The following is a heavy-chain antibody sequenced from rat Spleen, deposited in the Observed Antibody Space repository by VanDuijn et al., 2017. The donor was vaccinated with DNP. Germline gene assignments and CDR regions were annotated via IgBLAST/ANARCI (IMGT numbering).Heavy chain of an antibody. J-gene: IGHJ2*01. D-gene: IGHD1-4*01. CDR3: ARSTDCGCNWDY. CDR2: INLAGTT. Sequence: EVQLQESGPGLVKPSQSLSLTCSVTGYSITSDYRCNWIRKFPGNKLEWMGYINLAGTTNYNPSLKSRISITRDTSKNQIFLQVNSITTEDTATYYCARSTDCGCNWDYWGQGVMVPVSS. CDR1: GYSITSDYR. V-gene: IGHV3-3*01.